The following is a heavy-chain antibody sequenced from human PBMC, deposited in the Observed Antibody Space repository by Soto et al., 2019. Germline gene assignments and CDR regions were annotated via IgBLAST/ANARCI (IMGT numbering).Heavy chain of an antibody. Sequence: QVQLVESGGGVVQPGRSLRLSCAVSGFSFSNYGMHWVRQAPGKGLEWVAVIWSDGSNKYYADSVKGRFTVSRDNSKNTLYLQMNSLRAEDTAVYYCARMGSGTYSIDYWGQGTLVTVSS. CDR3: ARMGSGTYSIDY. D-gene: IGHD1-26*01. V-gene: IGHV3-33*01. CDR2: IWSDGSNK. J-gene: IGHJ4*02. CDR1: GFSFSNYG.